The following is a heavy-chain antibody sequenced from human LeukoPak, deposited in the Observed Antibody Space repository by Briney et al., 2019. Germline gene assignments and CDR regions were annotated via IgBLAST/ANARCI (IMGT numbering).Heavy chain of an antibody. CDR2: IYTSGGT. Sequence: PSQTLSLTCTVSGGSITNDSYYWSWIRQPAGKGLEWIGRIYTSGGTNYNPSLKSRVIISVDTSRNQFSLRLTSVTAADTAVYYCARERKYHDILTGYPTTSGEDVWGKGTTVTVSS. D-gene: IGHD3-9*01. CDR3: ARERKYHDILTGYPTTSGEDV. J-gene: IGHJ6*03. CDR1: GGSITNDSYY. V-gene: IGHV4-61*02.